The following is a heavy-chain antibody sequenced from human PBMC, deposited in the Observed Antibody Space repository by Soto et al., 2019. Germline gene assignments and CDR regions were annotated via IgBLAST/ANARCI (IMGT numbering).Heavy chain of an antibody. Sequence: QVQLLQSGDEVKKPGASVKVSCKASGYIFVNYGIAWVRQAPGQGLEWMGWISPYTGNTHTATKVQGRLTMTTDTSTSTAYMDLGSLTSDDTAVYYCVMVDNYVTPTPQDVWGQGPTVTVSS. CDR3: VMVDNYVTPTPQDV. CDR1: GYIFVNYG. J-gene: IGHJ6*02. CDR2: ISPYTGNT. V-gene: IGHV1-18*01. D-gene: IGHD3-16*01.